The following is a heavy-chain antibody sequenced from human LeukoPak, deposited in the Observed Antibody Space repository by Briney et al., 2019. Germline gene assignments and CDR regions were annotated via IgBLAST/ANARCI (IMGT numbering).Heavy chain of an antibody. Sequence: PGGSLRLSCTASGFTFGDYVMSWVRQAPGEGLECVGFIRSKAYGGTTEYAASVKGRFTISRDDSKSIACLQMNSLKTEDTAVYYCTRALPSNSLVSRATVTAFDYWGQGTLVTVSS. D-gene: IGHD4-17*01. V-gene: IGHV3-49*04. J-gene: IGHJ4*02. CDR2: IRSKAYGGTT. CDR1: GFTFGDYV. CDR3: TRALPSNSLVSRATVTAFDY.